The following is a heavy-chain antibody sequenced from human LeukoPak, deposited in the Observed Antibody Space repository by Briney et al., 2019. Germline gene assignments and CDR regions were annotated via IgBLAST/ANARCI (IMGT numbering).Heavy chain of an antibody. CDR3: TTALSSTYYYFWSGHIYFQH. D-gene: IGHD3-3*01. CDR1: GFTFSNAW. V-gene: IGHV3-15*01. J-gene: IGHJ1*01. CDR2: IKSKTDGGTT. Sequence: GGSLRLSCAASGFTFSNAWMSWVRQAPGKGLEWVGRIKSKTDGGTTDYAALVKGRFTISRDDSKNTLYLQMNSLKTEDTAVYYCTTALSSTYYYFWSGHIYFQHWGQGTLVTVSS.